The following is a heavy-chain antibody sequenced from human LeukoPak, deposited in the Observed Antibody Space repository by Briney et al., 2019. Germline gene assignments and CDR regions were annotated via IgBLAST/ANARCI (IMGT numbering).Heavy chain of an antibody. J-gene: IGHJ4*02. D-gene: IGHD3-16*01. CDR2: IIPILGIA. CDR3: AGGLGNLGGDY. V-gene: IGHV1-69*04. CDR1: GGTFSSYA. Sequence: SVKVSCKASGGTFSSYAISWVRQAPGQGLEWMGRIIPILGIANYAQKFQGRVTITADKSTSTAYMELSSLRSEDTAVYYCAGGLGNLGGDYWGQGTLVTVSS.